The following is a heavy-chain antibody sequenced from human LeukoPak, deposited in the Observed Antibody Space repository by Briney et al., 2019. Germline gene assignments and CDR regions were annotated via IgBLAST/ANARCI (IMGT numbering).Heavy chain of an antibody. CDR3: SRDSIEDDYGDYVGDY. CDR2: INGYGSYT. D-gene: IGHD4-17*01. V-gene: IGHV3-74*01. J-gene: IGHJ4*02. CDR1: GFTFSRYW. Sequence: GGSLRLSCEASGFTFSRYWMHWVRQAPGKGLEWVSRINGYGSYTNYADSVKGRLTISRDKAKNTPYLQMNSLRAEDTAVYFCSRDSIEDDYGDYVGDYWGQGTLVTVSS.